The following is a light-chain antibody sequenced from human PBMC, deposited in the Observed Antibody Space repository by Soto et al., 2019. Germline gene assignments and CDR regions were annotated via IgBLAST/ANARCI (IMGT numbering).Light chain of an antibody. J-gene: IGKJ4*01. CDR1: QSVSSI. Sequence: IVMTQSPATLSVSPGERATLSCRASQSVSSILAWYQQKPGQAPRLLIYGASTRATDIPARFSGSGSGTEFTLTITSLQSEDFAVYYCQQYNNWPLTFGGGTKVEIK. V-gene: IGKV3-15*01. CDR2: GAS. CDR3: QQYNNWPLT.